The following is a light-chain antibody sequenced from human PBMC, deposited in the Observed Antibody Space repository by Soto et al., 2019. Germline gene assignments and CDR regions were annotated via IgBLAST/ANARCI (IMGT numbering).Light chain of an antibody. CDR2: KAS. J-gene: IGKJ2*01. CDR3: QQYNSLSYT. V-gene: IGKV1-5*03. CDR1: QSISNW. Sequence: DIQMTQSPSTLSASVGDTVTITCRASQSISNWLAWYQQKPGKAPKVLIYKASNLESGVPSRFSGSGSGTEFTLTISSLQPDDFATYYCQQYNSLSYTFGQGTKLEIK.